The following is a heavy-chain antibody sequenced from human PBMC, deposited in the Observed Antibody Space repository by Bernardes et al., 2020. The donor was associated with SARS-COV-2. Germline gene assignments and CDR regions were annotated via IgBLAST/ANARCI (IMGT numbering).Heavy chain of an antibody. CDR1: GFTVSSNY. CDR2: IYSGGTT. Sequence: GGSLRLSCAASGFTVSSNYMSWVRQAPGKGLEWVSVIYSGGTTYYADSVKGRFTISRDNSKNTLYLQMNSLRAEDTAVYYCAREEALVRGGGYWGHGTLVTVSS. V-gene: IGHV3-53*01. CDR3: AREEALVRGGGY. D-gene: IGHD3-10*01. J-gene: IGHJ4*01.